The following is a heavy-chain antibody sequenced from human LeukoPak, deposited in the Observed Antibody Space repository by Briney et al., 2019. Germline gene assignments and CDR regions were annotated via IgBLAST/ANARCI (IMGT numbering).Heavy chain of an antibody. CDR3: TRVEWLLGPFDY. V-gene: IGHV3-30-3*01. D-gene: IGHD5-12*01. J-gene: IGHJ4*02. Sequence: PGGSLRLSCAASGFTFSRYAMHWVRQAPGKGLEWVAFISYDGSNKYYADSVKGRFTISRDNSKNTLYLQMNSLRPEDTAVCYCTRVEWLLGPFDYWGQGTLVTVSS. CDR2: ISYDGSNK. CDR1: GFTFSRYA.